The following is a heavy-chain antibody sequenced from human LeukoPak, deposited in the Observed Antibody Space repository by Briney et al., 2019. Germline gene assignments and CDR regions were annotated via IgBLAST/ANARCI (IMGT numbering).Heavy chain of an antibody. V-gene: IGHV3-53*05. CDR2: NSGSST. J-gene: IGHJ4*02. D-gene: IGHD3-3*01. Sequence: GGSLRLSCAASGFTVSSYYMNWVRQAPGKGLEWVSVNSGSSTYYADSVKGRFTNSRDNSKNTLYLQMNSLRAEDTAVYYCARGGKRAILRFLEWLPGHDYWGQGTLVTVSS. CDR1: GFTVSSYY. CDR3: ARGGKRAILRFLEWLPGHDY.